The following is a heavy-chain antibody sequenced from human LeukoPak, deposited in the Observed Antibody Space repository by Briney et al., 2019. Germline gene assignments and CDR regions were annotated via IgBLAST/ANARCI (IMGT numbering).Heavy chain of an antibody. D-gene: IGHD4-17*01. J-gene: IGHJ4*02. CDR3: ARDTDYGAPLDY. Sequence: GGSLRLPCAASGFTFSSYEMNWVRQAPGKGLEWVSYISSSGSTIYYADSVKGRFTISRDNAKNSLYLQMNSLRAEDTAVYYCARDTDYGAPLDYWGQGTLVTVSS. CDR2: ISSSGSTI. V-gene: IGHV3-48*03. CDR1: GFTFSSYE.